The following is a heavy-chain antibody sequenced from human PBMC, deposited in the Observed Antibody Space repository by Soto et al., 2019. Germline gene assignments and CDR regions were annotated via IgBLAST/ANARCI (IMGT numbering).Heavy chain of an antibody. CDR2: IYYNGST. V-gene: IGHV4-59*01. Sequence: SITLFVTCTDAGCSISSYYWRWVRQSPGKGLEWIGYIYYNGSTNYNPSLKSRVTISVDTSKNQFSLKLSSVTAADTAVYYCAREDYDILTGYYSRLAYWGQGTLVTVS. CDR1: GCSISSYY. CDR3: AREDYDILTGYYSRLAY. J-gene: IGHJ4*02. D-gene: IGHD3-9*01.